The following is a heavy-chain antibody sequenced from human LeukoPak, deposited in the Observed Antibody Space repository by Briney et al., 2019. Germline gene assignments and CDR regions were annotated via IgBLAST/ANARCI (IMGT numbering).Heavy chain of an antibody. V-gene: IGHV3-30*02. Sequence: GGSLKLSCAASGFTFSSTGMHWVRQAPGKGLEWVTFIRYDGSETYYADSVKGRFIIPRDNSKNTMNLQIISLRPEDTAVYFCVKGPGVGARLMRDDWGQGALVTVSS. CDR2: IRYDGSET. D-gene: IGHD6-6*01. CDR3: VKGPGVGARLMRDD. J-gene: IGHJ4*02. CDR1: GFTFSSTG.